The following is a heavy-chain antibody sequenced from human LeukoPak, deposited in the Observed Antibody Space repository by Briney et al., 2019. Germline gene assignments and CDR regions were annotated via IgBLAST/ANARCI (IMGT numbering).Heavy chain of an antibody. CDR1: GFTFTNSG. J-gene: IGHJ2*01. Sequence: SVKVSCKASGFTFTNSGIQWVRQARGQRLEWIGWIVVGSGSTNYAQRFHERVTITRDMSTSTAYMGLTSLRAEDTAVYYCAARGTRLTTLWYFDLWGRGTLVTVSS. CDR2: IVVGSGST. V-gene: IGHV1-58*02. D-gene: IGHD4-11*01. CDR3: AARGTRLTTLWYFDL.